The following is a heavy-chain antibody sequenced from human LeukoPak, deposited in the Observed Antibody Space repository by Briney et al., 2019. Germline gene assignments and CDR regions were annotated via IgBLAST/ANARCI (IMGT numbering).Heavy chain of an antibody. V-gene: IGHV3-7*02. J-gene: IGHJ4*02. D-gene: IGHD1-7*01. CDR3: ATRNSLDY. Sequence: GGSLRLSCAVSGFSFSGHWMNWVRQAPGKGLEWVADIKYDGSEKYYVDSVEGRFTISRDNAKNSLSPQMNNLRVEDTAVYYCATRNSLDYWGQGTQVTVSS. CDR2: IKYDGSEK. CDR1: GFSFSGHW.